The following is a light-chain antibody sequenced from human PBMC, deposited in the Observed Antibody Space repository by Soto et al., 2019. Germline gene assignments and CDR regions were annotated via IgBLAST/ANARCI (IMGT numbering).Light chain of an antibody. V-gene: IGLV2-23*02. CDR1: SSNVGSYKL. CDR2: EVN. J-gene: IGLJ1*01. Sequence: QSALTQPASVSGSPGQSITISCTGTSSNVGSYKLVSWYQQHPGKAPKLMIFEVNKRPSGVSNRFSGSKSGNTASLTISGLKVEDEADYYCCSSGGSPTDVFGTGTKGTV. CDR3: CSSGGSPTDV.